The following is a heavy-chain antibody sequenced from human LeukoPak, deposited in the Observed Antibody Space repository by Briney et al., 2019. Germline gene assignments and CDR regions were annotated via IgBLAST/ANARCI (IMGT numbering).Heavy chain of an antibody. J-gene: IGHJ4*02. D-gene: IGHD6-19*01. CDR2: IYYTGTT. Sequence: SETLSLTCTVSGGSVRSCYWTWVRQPPGKELEWLGYIYYTGTTNYNPSLKSRLTISVDTSKDHFSLKLSSVTAADTAVYYCAREVTGTSGSFDYWGQGALVTVSS. CDR1: GGSVRSCY. CDR3: AREVTGTSGSFDY. V-gene: IGHV4-59*02.